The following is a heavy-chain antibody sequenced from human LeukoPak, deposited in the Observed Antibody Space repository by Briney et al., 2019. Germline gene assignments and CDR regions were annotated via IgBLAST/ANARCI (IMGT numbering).Heavy chain of an antibody. Sequence: SGPTLVNPTQTLTLTCTFSGFSLTSSGVGVGWIRQPPGKALEWLTLIYGNDEKHYSPSLRTRLTITKDTSHNQVVLTLTNVDPVDTATYYCVRRGLDGSYLDYWGQGTLVTVSS. J-gene: IGHJ4*02. D-gene: IGHD1-26*01. CDR1: GFSLTSSGVG. V-gene: IGHV2-5*01. CDR3: VRRGLDGSYLDY. CDR2: IYGNDEK.